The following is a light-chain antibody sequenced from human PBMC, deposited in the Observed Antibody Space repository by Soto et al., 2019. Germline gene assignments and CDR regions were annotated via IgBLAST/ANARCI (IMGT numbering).Light chain of an antibody. V-gene: IGKV3-20*01. CDR1: QSVRNN. CDR2: DAS. CDR3: QQYGGSPLIT. Sequence: EIVMTQSPGTLSASPGERATLSCRASQSVRNNLAWYQQKPGQSPRLLIYDASRRATGIPDRFTGSGFGTDFTLTISRLEPEDFAVYYCQQYGGSPLITFGPGTKVDIK. J-gene: IGKJ3*01.